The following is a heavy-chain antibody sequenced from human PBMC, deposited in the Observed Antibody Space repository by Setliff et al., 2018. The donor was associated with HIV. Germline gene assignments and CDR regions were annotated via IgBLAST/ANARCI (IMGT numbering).Heavy chain of an antibody. CDR3: ARNAGLSSSWYSWYFDL. J-gene: IGHJ2*01. CDR2: IYYSGST. Sequence: SETLSLTCTVSGGSMNSGAYYWSWIRQHPGKGLEWIGYIYYSGSTYYNPSLKSRVIISVDTSKKQFSLKLSSVTAADTAVYYCARNAGLSSSWYSWYFDLWGRGTLVTVSS. V-gene: IGHV4-31*03. CDR1: GGSMNSGAYY. D-gene: IGHD6-13*01.